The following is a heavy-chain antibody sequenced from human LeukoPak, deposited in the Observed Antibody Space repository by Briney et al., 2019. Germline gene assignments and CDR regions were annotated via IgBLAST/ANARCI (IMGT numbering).Heavy chain of an antibody. CDR3: ARGWSSSWYDAFDI. D-gene: IGHD6-13*01. CDR2: ISGSGGST. J-gene: IGHJ3*02. Sequence: GGSLRLSCAASGFTFSSYAMSWVRQAPGKGLEWVSGISGSGGSTYYADSVKGRFTISRDNSKNSLYLQMNSLGAEDTAMYYCARGWSSSWYDAFDIWGQGTMVTVSS. V-gene: IGHV3-23*01. CDR1: GFTFSSYA.